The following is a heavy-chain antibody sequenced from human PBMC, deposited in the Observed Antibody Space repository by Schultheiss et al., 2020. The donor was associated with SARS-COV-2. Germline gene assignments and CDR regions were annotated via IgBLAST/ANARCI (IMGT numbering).Heavy chain of an antibody. D-gene: IGHD5-18*01. Sequence: GESLKISCVVSGDSAGSFETYAMTWVRQASGKGLEWVSRINADGSTYYADSVRGRFTISRDNSKNTLYLQMNSLRAEDTAVYYCASDTSTSYYYYYGMDVWGQGTTVTVSS. CDR1: GDSAGSFETYA. CDR3: ASDTSTSYYYYYGMDV. V-gene: IGHV3-23*01. J-gene: IGHJ6*02. CDR2: INADGST.